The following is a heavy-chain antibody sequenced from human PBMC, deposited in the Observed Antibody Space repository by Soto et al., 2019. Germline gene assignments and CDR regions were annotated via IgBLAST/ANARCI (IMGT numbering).Heavy chain of an antibody. CDR3: ARGSMAYYYMDV. V-gene: IGHV3-13*01. Sequence: GGSLRLSCAASGFTFNNYDMHWVRQTTGKGLEWVSSIGTSGDAYYPGSVKGRFTISRENAKNSLYLQMNSLRVGDTAVYYCARGSMAYYYMDVWGKGTTVTVSS. CDR2: IGTSGDA. J-gene: IGHJ6*03. CDR1: GFTFNNYD. D-gene: IGHD3-10*01.